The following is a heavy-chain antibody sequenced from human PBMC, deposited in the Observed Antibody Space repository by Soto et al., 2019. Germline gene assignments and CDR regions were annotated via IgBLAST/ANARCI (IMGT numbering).Heavy chain of an antibody. CDR3: ARVWGGWDFDY. D-gene: IGHD6-19*01. J-gene: IGHJ4*02. CDR2: IYYSGST. Sequence: SETLSLTCTVSGGSISSYYWSWIRQPPWKGLEWIGYIYYSGSTNYNPSLKSRVTISVDTSKNQFSLKLSSVTAADTAVYYCARVWGGWDFDYWGQGTLVTVTS. V-gene: IGHV4-59*01. CDR1: GGSISSYY.